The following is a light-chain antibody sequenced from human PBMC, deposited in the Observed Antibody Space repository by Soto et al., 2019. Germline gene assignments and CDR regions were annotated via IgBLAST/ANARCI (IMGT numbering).Light chain of an antibody. CDR1: QSVNNN. J-gene: IGKJ2*01. CDR2: GAS. V-gene: IGKV3-15*01. CDR3: QQYSNWPYT. Sequence: EIVMTQSPATLSVSPGERATLSCRASQSVNNNLAWYQQKPGPAPSLLIYGASTRATGIPARFSGSGSGTEFTLTISILQSEDFAVYYFQQYSNWPYTFGQGTKLEIK.